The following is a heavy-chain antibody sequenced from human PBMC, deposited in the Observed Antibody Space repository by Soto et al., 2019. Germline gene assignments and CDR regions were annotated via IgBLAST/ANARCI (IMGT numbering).Heavy chain of an antibody. CDR2: INPSCGST. D-gene: IGHD6-13*01. Sequence: EASVKVSCKASGYTFTSYYMHWVRQAPVQGLEWMGIINPSCGSTSYAQKFQGRVTMTRDTSTSTVYMELSSLRSEGTAVYYCAREISSSWHYHHYGMDVWGQGTTVTVSS. J-gene: IGHJ6*02. CDR1: GYTFTSYY. V-gene: IGHV1-46*01. CDR3: AREISSSWHYHHYGMDV.